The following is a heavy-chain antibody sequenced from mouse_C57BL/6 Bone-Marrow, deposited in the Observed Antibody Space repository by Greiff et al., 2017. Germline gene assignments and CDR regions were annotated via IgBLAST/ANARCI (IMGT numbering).Heavy chain of an antibody. CDR2: IHPNSGST. Sequence: VQLQQSGAELVKPGASAKLSCKASGYTFTSYWMHWVKQRPGQGLEWIGMIHPNSGSTNYNEKFKSKATLTVDKSSSTAYMQLSSLTSEDSAVYYCARSSTVVNAMDYWGQGTSVTVSS. J-gene: IGHJ4*01. V-gene: IGHV1-64*01. CDR3: ARSSTVVNAMDY. CDR1: GYTFTSYW. D-gene: IGHD1-1*01.